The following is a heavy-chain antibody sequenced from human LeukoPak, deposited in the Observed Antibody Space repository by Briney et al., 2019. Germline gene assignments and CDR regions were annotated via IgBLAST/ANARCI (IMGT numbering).Heavy chain of an antibody. CDR1: GGSISSSSYY. J-gene: IGHJ6*03. V-gene: IGHV4-39*07. CDR3: ARVRTGYYYMDV. Sequence: SETLFLTCTVSGGSISSSSYYWGWIRQPPGKGLEWIGSIYYSGSTYYNPSLKSRVTISVDTSKNQFSLKLSSVTAADTAVYYCARVRTGYYYMDVWGKGTTVTVSS. D-gene: IGHD1-14*01. CDR2: IYYSGST.